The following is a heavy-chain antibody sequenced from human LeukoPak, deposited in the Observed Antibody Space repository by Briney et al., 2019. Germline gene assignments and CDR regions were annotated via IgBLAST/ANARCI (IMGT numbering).Heavy chain of an antibody. Sequence: GGSLRLSCAASGFTFSSYGIHWVRQAPGKGLNWVAVISYDGSNKYYADSVKGRFTISRDNSRNTLYLQMNSLRAEDTAVFYCAKSGLQYFDWSSYYFDYWGQGTLVTVSS. V-gene: IGHV3-30*18. CDR2: ISYDGSNK. CDR3: AKSGLQYFDWSSYYFDY. J-gene: IGHJ4*02. CDR1: GFTFSSYG. D-gene: IGHD3-9*01.